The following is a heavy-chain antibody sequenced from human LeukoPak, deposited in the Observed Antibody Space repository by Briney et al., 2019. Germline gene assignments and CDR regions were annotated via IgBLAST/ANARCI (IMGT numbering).Heavy chain of an antibody. J-gene: IGHJ2*01. CDR2: ISSSSSYI. CDR3: AGGVAWHFAL. Sequence: GGSLRLSCAASGFTFSSYNMNWVRQAPGKGLEWVSSISSSSSYIYYADSVKGRFTISRDNAKNSLYLQMNSLRVEDTAVYYCAGGVAWHFALWGRGTLVTVSS. V-gene: IGHV3-21*01. CDR1: GFTFSSYN.